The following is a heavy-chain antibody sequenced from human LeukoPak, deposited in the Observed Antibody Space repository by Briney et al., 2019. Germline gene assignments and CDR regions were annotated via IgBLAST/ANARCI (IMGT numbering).Heavy chain of an antibody. D-gene: IGHD3-9*01. CDR1: GGSISSSSYY. CDR2: IYYSGST. CDR3: ASQFHLPVRYFDWLLYSYFDY. V-gene: IGHV4-39*01. Sequence: SETLSLTCTVSGGSISSSSYYWGWIRQPPGKGLEWIGSIYYSGSTYYNPSLKSRVTISVDTSKNQFSLKLSSMTAADTAVYYCASQFHLPVRYFDWLLYSYFDYWGQGTLVTVSS. J-gene: IGHJ4*02.